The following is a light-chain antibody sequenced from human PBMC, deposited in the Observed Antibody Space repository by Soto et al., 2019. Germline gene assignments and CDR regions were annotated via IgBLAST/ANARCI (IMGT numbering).Light chain of an antibody. CDR3: QQYNSYPLT. CDR1: QSISSW. V-gene: IGKV1-5*03. CDR2: KAS. Sequence: DIQMTQSPSTLSASVGDRVTITCRASQSISSWLAWYQQKPGKAPKLLIYKASNLESEVPSRCSGSGSGTEFTLTISSLQPDDFATYYCQQYNSYPLTFGPGTKVDIK. J-gene: IGKJ3*01.